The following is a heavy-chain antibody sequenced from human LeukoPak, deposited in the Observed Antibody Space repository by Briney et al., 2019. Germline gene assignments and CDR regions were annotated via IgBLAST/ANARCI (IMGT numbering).Heavy chain of an antibody. J-gene: IGHJ4*02. CDR2: IDEHGTTI. D-gene: IGHD3-10*01. V-gene: IGHV3-74*01. CDR1: GFTFSRYW. CDR3: ARDVGGAGSH. Sequence: GESLRLSCTASGFTFSRYWMHWVRQAPGEGLVWVSRIDEHGTTIDYADSVRDRFTISRDNAKNTLYLHMNSLRAEDTAMYYCARDVGGAGSHWGQGSLVTVSS.